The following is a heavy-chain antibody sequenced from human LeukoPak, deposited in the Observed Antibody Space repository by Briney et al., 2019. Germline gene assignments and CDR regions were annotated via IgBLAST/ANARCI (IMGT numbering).Heavy chain of an antibody. V-gene: IGHV5-51*01. J-gene: IGHJ4*02. CDR3: ARHSGIVASYPDY. CDR2: IYPGDSDT. CDR1: GYSFTSYW. D-gene: IGHD1-26*01. Sequence: GESLKIFCKGSGYSFTSYWIGWVRQMPGKGLGWMGIIYPGDSDTRYSPSFQGQVTISADKSISTAYLQWSSLKASDTAMYYCARHSGIVASYPDYWGQGTLVTVSS.